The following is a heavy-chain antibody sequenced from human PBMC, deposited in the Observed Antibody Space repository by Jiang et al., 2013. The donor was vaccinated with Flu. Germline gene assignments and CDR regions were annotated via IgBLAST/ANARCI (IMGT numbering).Heavy chain of an antibody. J-gene: IGHJ3*02. Sequence: QTLSLTCAISGDSVSSNSAAWNWIRQSPSRGLEWLGRTYYRSKWYNDYAVSVKSRITINPDTSKNQFSLQLNSVTPEDTAVYYCARDPYLAVAGHDAFDIWGQGTMVTVSS. V-gene: IGHV6-1*01. D-gene: IGHD6-19*01. CDR3: ARDPYLAVAGHDAFDI. CDR2: TYYRSKWYN. CDR1: GDSVSSNSAA.